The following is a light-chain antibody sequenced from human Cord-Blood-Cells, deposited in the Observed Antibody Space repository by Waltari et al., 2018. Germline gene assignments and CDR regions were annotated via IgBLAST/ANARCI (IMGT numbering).Light chain of an antibody. CDR2: WAS. CDR3: QQYYSTPLT. J-gene: IGKJ4*01. CDR1: QSVLYSSNNKNY. Sequence: ATINCKSSQSVLYSSNNKNYLAWYQQKPGQPPKLLIYWASTRESGVPDRFSGSGSGTDFTLTISSLQAEDVAVYYCQQYYSTPLTFGGGTKVDIK. V-gene: IGKV4-1*01.